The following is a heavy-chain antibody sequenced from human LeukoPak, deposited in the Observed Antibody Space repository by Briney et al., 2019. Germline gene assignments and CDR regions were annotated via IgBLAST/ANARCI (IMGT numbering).Heavy chain of an antibody. V-gene: IGHV4-61*02. Sequence: SETLSLTCTVSGGSISSGSYYWSWIRQPAGKGLEWIGRVYSSGSTDYNPSLKSRLSIPVDTSKIQFSLRLSSVTVADTAVYYCARHNHVLSNWFDPWGQGTLVTVSS. CDR3: ARHNHVLSNWFDP. J-gene: IGHJ5*02. CDR2: VYSSGST. CDR1: GGSISSGSYY. D-gene: IGHD1-14*01.